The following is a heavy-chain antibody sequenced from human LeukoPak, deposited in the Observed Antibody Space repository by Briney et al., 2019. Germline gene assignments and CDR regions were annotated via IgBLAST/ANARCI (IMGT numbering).Heavy chain of an antibody. CDR3: ARMALADYSQSSDSYYVLDY. V-gene: IGHV4-4*07. CDR2: IYTSGST. Sequence: TSETLSLTCTVSGGSISSYYWSWIRRPAGKGLEWIGRIYTSGSTNYNPSLKGRVTMSVDTSKNQFSLKLSSVTAADTAVYYCARMALADYSQSSDSYYVLDYWGQGTLVTVSS. J-gene: IGHJ4*02. D-gene: IGHD3-22*01. CDR1: GGSISSYY.